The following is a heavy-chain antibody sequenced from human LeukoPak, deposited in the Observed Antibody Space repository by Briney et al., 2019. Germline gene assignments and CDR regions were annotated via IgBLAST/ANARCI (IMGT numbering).Heavy chain of an antibody. Sequence: ASVKVSCKASGYTFTSYGISWVRQAPGQGLEWMGWISAYNGNTNYAQKLQGRVTMTTDTSTSTAYMELSSLRSEDTAVYYCARSDCSGGSCNWFDPWGQGTLVTASS. CDR2: ISAYNGNT. J-gene: IGHJ5*02. D-gene: IGHD2-15*01. V-gene: IGHV1-18*04. CDR3: ARSDCSGGSCNWFDP. CDR1: GYTFTSYG.